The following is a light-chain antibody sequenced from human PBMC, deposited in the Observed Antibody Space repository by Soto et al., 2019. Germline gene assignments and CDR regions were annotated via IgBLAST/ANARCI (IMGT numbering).Light chain of an antibody. CDR3: GSYTSSDTVV. J-gene: IGLJ2*01. V-gene: IGLV2-14*01. Sequence: SALTQPASVSGSPGQSITISCTGTSSDVGGYNYVSWYQQHPGKAPKLMIYEVSNRPSGVSNRFSGSKSGNTASLTISGLQAEDEADYYCGSYTSSDTVVFGGGTKLTVL. CDR1: SSDVGGYNY. CDR2: EVS.